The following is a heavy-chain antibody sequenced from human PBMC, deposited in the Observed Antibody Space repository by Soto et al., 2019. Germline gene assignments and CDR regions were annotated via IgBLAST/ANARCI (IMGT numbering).Heavy chain of an antibody. D-gene: IGHD2-15*01. CDR1: GYTLTELS. J-gene: IGHJ4*02. V-gene: IGHV1-24*01. CDR2: FDPEDGET. CDR3: ATDLLKEYCSGGSCKLGAYYFDY. Sequence: WASVEVSGEVSGYTLTELSIHWVRQAPGKGLEWMGGFDPEDGETIYAQKFQGRVTMTEDTSTDTAYMELSSLRSEDTAVYYCATDLLKEYCSGGSCKLGAYYFDYWGQGTLVTVSS.